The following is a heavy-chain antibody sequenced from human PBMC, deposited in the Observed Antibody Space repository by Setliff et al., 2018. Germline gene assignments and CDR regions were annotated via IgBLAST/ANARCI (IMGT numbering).Heavy chain of an antibody. CDR3: AKPQVELRWGFES. Sequence: GESLKISCAASGFTFSTYAMSWVRQAPGKGLEWVSTIYSGDRNTFYTDSVKGRFTIFRDGSKNILYLQMTSLRAEDTAVYYCAKPQVELRWGFESWGQGTLVTVSS. D-gene: IGHD1-7*01. V-gene: IGHV3-23*03. J-gene: IGHJ4*02. CDR2: IYSGDRNT. CDR1: GFTFSTYA.